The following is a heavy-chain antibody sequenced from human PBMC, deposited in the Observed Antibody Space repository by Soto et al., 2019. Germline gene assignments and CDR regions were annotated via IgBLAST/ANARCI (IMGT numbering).Heavy chain of an antibody. V-gene: IGHV4-31*03. CDR2: IYYSGST. CDR3: AREGIAAAGTIFWFDP. Sequence: PSETLSLTCTVSGGSISSGGYYWSWIRQHPGKGLEWIGYIYYSGSTYYNPSLKSRVTISVDTSKNQFSLKLSSVTAADTAVYYCAREGIAAAGTIFWFDPWGQGTLVTVSS. CDR1: GGSISSGGYY. J-gene: IGHJ5*02. D-gene: IGHD6-13*01.